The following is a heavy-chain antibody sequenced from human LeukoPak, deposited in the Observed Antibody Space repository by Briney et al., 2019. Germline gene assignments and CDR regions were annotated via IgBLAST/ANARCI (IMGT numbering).Heavy chain of an antibody. Sequence: QPGRSLRLSCAASGFTFSSYGMHWVRQAPGKGLEWVAVIWYDGSNKYYADSVKGRFTISRDNSKSSLYLQMNSLRAEDTAVYYCAKKGYGDYADWFDHWGQGTLVTVSS. J-gene: IGHJ5*02. D-gene: IGHD4-17*01. CDR2: IWYDGSNK. CDR1: GFTFSSYG. V-gene: IGHV3-33*06. CDR3: AKKGYGDYADWFDH.